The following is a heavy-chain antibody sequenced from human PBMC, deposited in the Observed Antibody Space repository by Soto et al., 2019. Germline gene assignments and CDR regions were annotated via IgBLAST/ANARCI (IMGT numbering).Heavy chain of an antibody. CDR3: ARGRPQPAAMVYYFDY. D-gene: IGHD5-18*01. CDR1: GGTFSSYT. J-gene: IGHJ4*02. Sequence: GASVKVSCKASGGTFSSYTISWVRQAPGQGLEWMGRIIPILGIANYAQKFQGRVTITADKSTSTAYMELSSLRSEDTAVYYCARGRPQPAAMVYYFDYWGQGTLVTVSS. V-gene: IGHV1-69*02. CDR2: IIPILGIA.